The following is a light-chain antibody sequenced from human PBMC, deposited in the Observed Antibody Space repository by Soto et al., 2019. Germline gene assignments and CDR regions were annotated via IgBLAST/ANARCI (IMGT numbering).Light chain of an antibody. CDR1: SSDIGRYNY. CDR2: EVN. Sequence: QSVLTHPASVSRSPGQSITISCTGTSSDIGRYNYVSWFQQHPGKVPKLVIFEVNYRPSGVSDRFSGSKSGNTASLTITGLQAEDEADYYCTSCITANTRCVFGSGSKVTVL. J-gene: IGLJ1*01. CDR3: TSCITANTRCV. V-gene: IGLV2-14*01.